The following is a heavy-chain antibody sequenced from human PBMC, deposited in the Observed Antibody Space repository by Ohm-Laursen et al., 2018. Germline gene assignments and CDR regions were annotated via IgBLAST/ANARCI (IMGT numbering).Heavy chain of an antibody. D-gene: IGHD3-10*01. V-gene: IGHV3-9*01. Sequence: SLRLSCSASGFTFDDYAMHWVRQAPGKGLEWVSGISWNSGSIGHADSVKGRFTISRDNAKNSLYLQMNSLRAEDTALYYCAKDLYGSGSFDYWGQGTLVTVSS. CDR2: ISWNSGSI. CDR1: GFTFDDYA. J-gene: IGHJ4*02. CDR3: AKDLYGSGSFDY.